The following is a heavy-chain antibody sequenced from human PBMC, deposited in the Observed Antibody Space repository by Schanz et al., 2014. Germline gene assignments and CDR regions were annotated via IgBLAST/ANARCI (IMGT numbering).Heavy chain of an antibody. CDR3: ARGGGAAAST. CDR2: MYINSGST. J-gene: IGHJ5*02. Sequence: VQLVESGGGLVQPGGSLRLSCAVSGFTVNTNYMSWVRQAPGKGLEWISSMYINSGSTQYADSVKGRFIISRDSSKNTLFLQMNSLRAEDTAVYYCARGGGAAASTWGQGTLVTVSS. D-gene: IGHD6-13*01. V-gene: IGHV3-66*01. CDR1: GFTVNTNY.